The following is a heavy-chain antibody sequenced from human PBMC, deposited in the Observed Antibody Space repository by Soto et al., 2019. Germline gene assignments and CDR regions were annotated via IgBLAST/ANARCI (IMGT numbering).Heavy chain of an antibody. D-gene: IGHD6-19*01. CDR2: ISYDGSNK. CDR3: AKEKGIAVAGPGFDY. Sequence: QVQLVESGGGVVQPGRSLRLSCAASGFTFSSYGMHWVRQAPGKGLEWVAVISYDGSNKYYADSVKGRFTISRDNSKNKLYLQMNSLRAEDTAVYYCAKEKGIAVAGPGFDYWGQGTLVTVSS. V-gene: IGHV3-30*18. J-gene: IGHJ4*02. CDR1: GFTFSSYG.